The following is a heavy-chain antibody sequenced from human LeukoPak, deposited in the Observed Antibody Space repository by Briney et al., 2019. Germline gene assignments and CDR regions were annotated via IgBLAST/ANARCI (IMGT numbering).Heavy chain of an antibody. CDR1: GGSFRGYY. CDR2: INHSGST. V-gene: IGHV4-34*01. Sequence: SETLSLTCAVYGGSFRGYYWSWIRQPPGKGLEWIGEINHSGSTNYNPSLKSRVTISVDTSKNQFSLKLSSVTAADTAVYYCAREWFPDGFDYWGQGTLVTVSS. J-gene: IGHJ4*02. CDR3: AREWFPDGFDY. D-gene: IGHD3-10*01.